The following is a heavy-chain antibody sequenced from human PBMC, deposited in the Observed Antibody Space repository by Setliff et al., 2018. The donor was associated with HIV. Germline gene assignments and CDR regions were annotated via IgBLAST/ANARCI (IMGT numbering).Heavy chain of an antibody. D-gene: IGHD4-4*01. CDR3: AREGTTVTLDY. V-gene: IGHV4-38-2*02. CDR1: GYSISSGYY. Sequence: SETLSLTCAVSGYSISSGYYWGWIRQPPGKGLEWIGSIYHSGSTYYNPSLKSRVTIAVDTSKTQFSLKLSSVTAADTAVYYCAREGTTVTLDYWGRGALVTVSS. CDR2: IYHSGST. J-gene: IGHJ4*02.